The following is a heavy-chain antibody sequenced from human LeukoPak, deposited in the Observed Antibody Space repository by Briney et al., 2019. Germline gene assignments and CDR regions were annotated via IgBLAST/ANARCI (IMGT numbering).Heavy chain of an antibody. D-gene: IGHD5-12*01. Sequence: GESLKISCKGSGYSYTSYWIGWVRQMPGKGLEWMGTIYPGDSDTRYSPSFQGQVTISVDKSISTAYLQWSSLKASDTAMYYCAKRYSAYDYFDYWGQGTLVTVSS. J-gene: IGHJ4*02. CDR2: IYPGDSDT. V-gene: IGHV5-51*01. CDR1: GYSYTSYW. CDR3: AKRYSAYDYFDY.